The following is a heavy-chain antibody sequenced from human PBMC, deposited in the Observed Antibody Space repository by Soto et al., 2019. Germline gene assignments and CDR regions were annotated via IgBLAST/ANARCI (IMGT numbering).Heavy chain of an antibody. CDR1: GFTFSSYS. V-gene: IGHV3-48*01. J-gene: IGHJ6*02. Sequence: GGSLRLSCAASGFTFSSYSMNWVRQALGKGLEWVSYISSSSSTIYYADSVKGRFTISRDNSKNTLYLQMNSLRAEDTAVYYCARDHEVAARAYYYYGMDVWGQGTTVTVSS. CDR2: ISSSSSTI. D-gene: IGHD6-6*01. CDR3: ARDHEVAARAYYYYGMDV.